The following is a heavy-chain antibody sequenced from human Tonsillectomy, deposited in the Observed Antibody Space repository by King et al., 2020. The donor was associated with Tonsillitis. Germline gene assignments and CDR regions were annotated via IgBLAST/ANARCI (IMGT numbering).Heavy chain of an antibody. D-gene: IGHD5-12*01. CDR2: ISVSVGST. CDR3: AKDSSGDIVNWFDP. CDR1: GFTFSSYA. V-gene: IGHV3-23*04. Sequence: VQLVESGGGLVQPGGSLRLSCAASGFTFSSYAMSWVRQAPGKGLEWVSCISVSVGSTYYADSVKGRFTISRDNSKNTLYLQMNSLRAEDTAVYYCAKDSSGDIVNWFDPWGQGTLVTVSS. J-gene: IGHJ5*02.